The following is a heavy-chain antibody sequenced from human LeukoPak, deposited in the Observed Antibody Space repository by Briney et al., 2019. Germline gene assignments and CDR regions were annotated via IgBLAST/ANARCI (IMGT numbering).Heavy chain of an antibody. V-gene: IGHV4-39*07. D-gene: IGHD4-17*01. CDR2: IYYSGST. CDR1: GGSISSSSYY. CDR3: ARDGGDYGVSNDGFDI. J-gene: IGHJ3*02. Sequence: SETLSLTCTVSGGSISSSSYYWGWIRQPPGKGLEWIGSIYYSGSTYYNPSLKSRVTISVDTSKNQFSLKLSSVTAADTAVYYCARDGGDYGVSNDGFDIWGQGTMVTVSS.